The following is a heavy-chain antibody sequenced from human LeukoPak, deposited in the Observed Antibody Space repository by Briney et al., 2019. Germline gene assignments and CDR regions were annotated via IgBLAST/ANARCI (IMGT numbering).Heavy chain of an antibody. V-gene: IGHV4-4*09. CDR3: ARSKGYSNPRWFDP. CDR1: GASISSDY. CDR2: IYSSETT. D-gene: IGHD4-11*01. J-gene: IGHJ5*02. Sequence: PSETLSLTCSVSGASISSDYWSWIRQPPGKGLEWIGNIYSSETTKYNPSLRSRATISVDTSKNQFSLKLSSVTAADTAVYYRARSKGYSNPRWFDPWGQGTLVTVSS.